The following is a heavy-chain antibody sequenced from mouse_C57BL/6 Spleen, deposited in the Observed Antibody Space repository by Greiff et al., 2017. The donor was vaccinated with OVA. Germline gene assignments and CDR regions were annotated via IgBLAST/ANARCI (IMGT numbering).Heavy chain of an antibody. J-gene: IGHJ2*01. CDR1: GYTFTNYW. CDR2: IYPGSGST. Sequence: QVQLQQPGAELVKPGASVKMSCKASGYTFTNYWITWVKQRPGQGLEWIGDIYPGSGSTNYNEKFKSKATLTVDTSSSTAYMQLSSLPSDDAAVDYCSRTTSDGYYGYWGQGTTLTVSA. D-gene: IGHD2-3*01. CDR3: SRTTSDGYYGY. V-gene: IGHV1-55*01.